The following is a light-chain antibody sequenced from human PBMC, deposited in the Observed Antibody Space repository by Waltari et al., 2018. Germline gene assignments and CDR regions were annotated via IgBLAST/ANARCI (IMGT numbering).Light chain of an antibody. CDR2: DVN. CDR1: SSDIGGYDY. V-gene: IGLV2-14*01. CDR3: DSYASENILL. J-gene: IGLJ2*01. Sequence: QSALSQPASVSGSPGQSITISCRGRSSDIGGYDYVSWYQQHPGKAPELLIYDVNKRPSGVSDRFSGSKLGFTASRTISGLQAEDEADYYCDSYASENILLFGGGTKVTVL.